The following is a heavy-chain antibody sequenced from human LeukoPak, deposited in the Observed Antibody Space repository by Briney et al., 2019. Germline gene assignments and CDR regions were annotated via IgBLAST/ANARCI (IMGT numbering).Heavy chain of an antibody. V-gene: IGHV4-39*07. J-gene: IGHJ4*02. Sequence: PSETLSLTCTVSGGSISSSTYFWGWIRQPPGKGLEWIGTIYYSGSTYYNPSLKSRVTISVDSSKNQFSLRLSSVTAADTAVYYCARQAEGVIRAYYFDYWGQGTLVTVSS. D-gene: IGHD3-10*01. CDR2: IYYSGST. CDR3: ARQAEGVIRAYYFDY. CDR1: GGSISSSTYF.